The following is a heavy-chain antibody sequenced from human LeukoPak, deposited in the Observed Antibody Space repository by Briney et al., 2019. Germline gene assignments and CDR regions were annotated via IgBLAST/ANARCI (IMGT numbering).Heavy chain of an antibody. CDR2: IYPGDSDT. CDR3: ARSHTAMVAEPFDY. D-gene: IGHD5-18*01. Sequence: GESLKISCKGSGYSFTSYWIAWVRQLPGKGLEWMGIIYPGDSDTRYSPSFQGQVTISADKSISTAYLQWSSLKASDTAMYYCARSHTAMVAEPFDYWGQGTLVTVSS. J-gene: IGHJ4*02. CDR1: GYSFTSYW. V-gene: IGHV5-51*01.